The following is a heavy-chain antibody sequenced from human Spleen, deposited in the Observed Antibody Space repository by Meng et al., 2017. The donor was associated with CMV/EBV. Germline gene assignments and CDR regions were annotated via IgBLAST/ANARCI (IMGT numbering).Heavy chain of an antibody. CDR2: TYYRSKWYN. J-gene: IGHJ6*02. CDR3: ARGLSDYYGMDV. V-gene: IGHV6-1*01. CDR1: GDSVSSHSAA. Sequence: GDSVSSHSAAWNWIRQSPSRGLEWLGRTYYRSKWYNDYAVSVKSRITINPDTSKNQFSLQLNSVTPEDTAVYYCARGLSDYYGMDVWGQGTTVTVSS.